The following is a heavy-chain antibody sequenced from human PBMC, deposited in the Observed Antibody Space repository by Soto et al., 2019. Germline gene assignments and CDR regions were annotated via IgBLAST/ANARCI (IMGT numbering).Heavy chain of an antibody. V-gene: IGHV3-21*01. CDR3: TRDASRDSSARGWFDP. J-gene: IGHJ5*02. CDR1: GFTFRSFT. CDR2: ISSNSAYI. Sequence: LRLSCAASGFTFRSFTMNWVRQAPVKGLEWVSTISSNSAYIYYTDALRGRFTISRDNAKNSLHLQMNSLRAEDTAVYYCTRDASRDSSARGWFDPWGPGTLVTVSS. D-gene: IGHD6-13*01.